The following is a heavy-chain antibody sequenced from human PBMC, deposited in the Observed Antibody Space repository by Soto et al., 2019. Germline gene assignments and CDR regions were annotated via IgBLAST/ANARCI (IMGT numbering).Heavy chain of an antibody. J-gene: IGHJ6*02. CDR1: GGSISSGGYY. CDR2: IYYSGST. V-gene: IGHV4-31*03. Sequence: SATLSLTCTVSGGSISSGGYYWSWIRQHPGKGLEWIGYIYYSGSTYYNPSLKSRVTISVDTSKNQFSLKLSSVTAADTAVYYCARVPTEISSYYYYGMDVWGQGTTVTVSS. D-gene: IGHD3-16*02. CDR3: ARVPTEISSYYYYGMDV.